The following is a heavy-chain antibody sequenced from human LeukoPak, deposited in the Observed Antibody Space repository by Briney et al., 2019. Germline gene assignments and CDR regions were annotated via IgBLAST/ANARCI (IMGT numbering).Heavy chain of an antibody. J-gene: IGHJ4*02. Sequence: GGSLGLSCAASGFTFSSYAMNWVRQAPGKGLEWVSVIYSGGSTYYSDSVKGRFTISRDNSKNTLYLQMNSLRAEDTAVYYCARQSVGIRYFDYWGQGTLVIVSS. D-gene: IGHD7-27*01. V-gene: IGHV3-66*04. CDR1: GFTFSSYA. CDR2: IYSGGST. CDR3: ARQSVGIRYFDY.